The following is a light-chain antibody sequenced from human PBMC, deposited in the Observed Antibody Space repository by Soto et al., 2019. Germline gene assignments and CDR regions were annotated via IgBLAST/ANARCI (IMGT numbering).Light chain of an antibody. Sequence: MQMSRSPSTLYASVGDRVTITCRASQSISSWLAWYQQKPGKAPKLLIYDASSLESGVPSRFSGSGSGTEVTLTISSLQPDDFAPYYCQQYNSSSWTFGQGTKVEIK. CDR3: QQYNSSSWT. J-gene: IGKJ1*01. CDR2: DAS. CDR1: QSISSW. V-gene: IGKV1-5*01.